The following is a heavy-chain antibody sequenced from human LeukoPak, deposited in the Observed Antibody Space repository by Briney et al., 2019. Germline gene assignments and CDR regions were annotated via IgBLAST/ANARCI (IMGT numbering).Heavy chain of an antibody. V-gene: IGHV3-30*02. CDR1: GFTFSSYG. CDR2: IRYDGSNK. Sequence: GGSLRLTCAASGFTFSSYGIHWVRQAPGKGLEWVAFIRYDGSNKYFADSVKGRFTISRDNSKNTLYLQMNSLRADDTALYYCAKDLGDVLWFGTFDYWGQGTLVTVSS. J-gene: IGHJ4*02. CDR3: AKDLGDVLWFGTFDY. D-gene: IGHD3-10*01.